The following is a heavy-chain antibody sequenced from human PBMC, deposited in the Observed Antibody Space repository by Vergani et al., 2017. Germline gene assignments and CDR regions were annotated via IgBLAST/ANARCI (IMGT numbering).Heavy chain of an antibody. V-gene: IGHV4-31*03. Sequence: QVQLQESGPGLVKPSQTLSLTCTVSGGSISSGGYYWSWIRQHPGKGLEWIGYIYYSGSTYYNPSLKSRVTISVDTSKKQFSLKLSSVTAADTAVYYCARCDYDFWSGYYNWFDPWGQGTLVTVSS. J-gene: IGHJ5*02. D-gene: IGHD3-3*01. CDR1: GGSISSGGYY. CDR3: ARCDYDFWSGYYNWFDP. CDR2: IYYSGST.